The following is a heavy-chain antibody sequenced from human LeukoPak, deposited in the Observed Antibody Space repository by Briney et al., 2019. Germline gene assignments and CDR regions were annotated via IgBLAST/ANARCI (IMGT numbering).Heavy chain of an antibody. Sequence: PGGSLRLSCATSGFTFSSYSMNWVRQAPGKGPEWVSYISSGSGTIYYADSVKGRFTISRDNANNSLYLQMNSLRAEDTALYHCARVRDYDILTGPGTSADAFDIWGQGTMVTVSS. CDR1: GFTFSSYS. CDR3: ARVRDYDILTGPGTSADAFDI. CDR2: ISSGSGTI. V-gene: IGHV3-48*04. J-gene: IGHJ3*02. D-gene: IGHD3-9*01.